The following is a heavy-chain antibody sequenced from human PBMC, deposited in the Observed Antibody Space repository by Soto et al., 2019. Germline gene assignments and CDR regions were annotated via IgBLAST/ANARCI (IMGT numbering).Heavy chain of an antibody. J-gene: IGHJ4*02. D-gene: IGHD3-22*01. CDR2: ISSSSSYI. CDR1: VFTFISYS. V-gene: IGHV3-21*01. CDR3: ARDANSYDSSGYFFDY. Sequence: WGSLRLSCAASVFTFISYSMSWVRQAPGKWLEWISSISSSSSYIYYADSGKCRFTISRDNAKNSLYLQMNSLRAEDTAVYYCARDANSYDSSGYFFDYWGQGTLVTVSS.